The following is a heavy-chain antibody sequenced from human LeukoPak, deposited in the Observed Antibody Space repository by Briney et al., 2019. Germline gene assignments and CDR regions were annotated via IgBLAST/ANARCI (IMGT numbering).Heavy chain of an antibody. V-gene: IGHV3-30-3*01. CDR1: GFTFSSYA. Sequence: GGSLRLSCAASGFTFSSYAMHWVRQAPGKGLEWVAVISYDGSNKYYADSVRGRFTISRDNSKNTLYLQMNSLRAEDTAVYYCASSGSYRFDYWGQGTLVTVSS. J-gene: IGHJ4*02. D-gene: IGHD1-26*01. CDR3: ASSGSYRFDY. CDR2: ISYDGSNK.